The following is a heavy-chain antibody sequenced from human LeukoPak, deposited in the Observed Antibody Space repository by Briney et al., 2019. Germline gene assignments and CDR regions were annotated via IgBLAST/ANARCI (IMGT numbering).Heavy chain of an antibody. CDR3: AREATWGQWYFDH. CDR1: GFSFSNHG. J-gene: IGHJ4*02. CDR2: VASDGGAK. Sequence: GGSLILSCVASGFSFSNHGMHWVRQAPGKGLEWVSVVASDGGAKFYADSVKGRFTLSRDNSKNMFFLQMNFLTVEDTAIYYCAREATWGQWYFDHWGQGTPVIVSS. D-gene: IGHD6-19*01. V-gene: IGHV3-30*03.